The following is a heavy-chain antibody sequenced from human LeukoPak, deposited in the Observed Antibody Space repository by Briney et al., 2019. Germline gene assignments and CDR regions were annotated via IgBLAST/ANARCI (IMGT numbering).Heavy chain of an antibody. CDR2: ITPIFGTA. V-gene: IGHV1-69*01. CDR1: GGTFSSYA. CDR3: ARGLYYYDSSGYYPFDY. Sequence: ASVKVSCKASGGTFSSYAISWVRQAPGQGLEWMGGITPIFGTANYAQKFQGRVTITADESTSTAYMELSSLRSEDTAVYYCARGLYYYDSSGYYPFDYWGQGTLVTVSS. D-gene: IGHD3-22*01. J-gene: IGHJ4*02.